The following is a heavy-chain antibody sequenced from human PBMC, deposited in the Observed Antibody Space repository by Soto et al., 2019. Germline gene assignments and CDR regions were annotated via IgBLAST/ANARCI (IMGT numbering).Heavy chain of an antibody. J-gene: IGHJ4*02. V-gene: IGHV1-18*01. CDR2: ISAYNGNT. CDR3: ARNPPYYDSSGYYY. Sequence: EASVKVSCKASGYTFTSYGISWVRQAPGQGLEWMGWISAYNGNTNYAQKLQGRVTMTTDTSTSTAYMELRSLRSDDTAVYYCARNPPYYDSSGYYYWGQGTLVTVSS. CDR1: GYTFTSYG. D-gene: IGHD3-22*01.